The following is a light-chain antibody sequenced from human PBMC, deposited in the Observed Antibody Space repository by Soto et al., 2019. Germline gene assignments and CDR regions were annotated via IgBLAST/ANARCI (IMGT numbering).Light chain of an antibody. CDR2: EVS. J-gene: IGLJ1*01. V-gene: IGLV2-23*02. CDR1: SSDVGTYNL. Sequence: QSVLTQPASVSGSPGQSITISCTGSSSDVGTYNLVSWYQQHPGKPPKLMIYEVSKRASGVSNRFSGSKSGNTASLTISGLQAEDEANYYCCSHAGGSTYVFGIGTKVTAL. CDR3: CSHAGGSTYV.